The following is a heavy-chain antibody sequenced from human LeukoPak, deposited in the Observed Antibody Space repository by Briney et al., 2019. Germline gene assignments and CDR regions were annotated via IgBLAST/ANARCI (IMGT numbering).Heavy chain of an antibody. Sequence: GGSLRLSPVASGLAFRTLATSWAPQAPGQGLDWVSGMTGSGGSSYYADSVKGRFTIYRDNAKNTLYLQMNNLRADDTALYYCAKMKGQRLNDYCMDVWGKGTTVTVSS. V-gene: IGHV3-23*01. CDR3: AKMKGQRLNDYCMDV. CDR1: GLAFRTLA. J-gene: IGHJ6*03. CDR2: MTGSGGSS.